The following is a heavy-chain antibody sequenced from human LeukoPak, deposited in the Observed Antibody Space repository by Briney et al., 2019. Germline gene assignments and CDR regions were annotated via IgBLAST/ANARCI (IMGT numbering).Heavy chain of an antibody. Sequence: PGRSLRLSCSGSGFTFAMYDMYWVRQAPGKGLEWVAVVSPNGFDSHVGASVKGRFTISRDNSKNTLYLQLNSLRPEDTAVDYRAKKDRSGVGHGSFDYWGQGTLVTVSS. V-gene: IGHV3-30*18. CDR1: GFTFAMYD. CDR3: AKKDRSGVGHGSFDY. D-gene: IGHD3-10*01. J-gene: IGHJ4*02. CDR2: VSPNGFDS.